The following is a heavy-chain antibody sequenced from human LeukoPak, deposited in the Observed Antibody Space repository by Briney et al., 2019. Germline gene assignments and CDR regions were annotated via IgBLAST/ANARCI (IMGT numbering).Heavy chain of an antibody. V-gene: IGHV3-23*01. CDR1: GFIFSDYA. CDR2: ISGKGVTP. CDR3: VKGHYDPFDP. D-gene: IGHD3-22*01. J-gene: IGHJ5*02. Sequence: GGSLRLSCAASGFIFSDYAMSWVRQAPGKGPEWVAAISGKGVTPFYADSMKGRFTVSRDNSRNALYLQITRLSADDTDVYYCVKGHYDPFDPWGQGTRVTVSS.